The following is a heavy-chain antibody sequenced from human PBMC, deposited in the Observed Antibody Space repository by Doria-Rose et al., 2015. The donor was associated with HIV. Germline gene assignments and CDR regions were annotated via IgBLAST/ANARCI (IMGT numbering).Heavy chain of an antibody. CDR2: ITPVLGIR. J-gene: IGHJ4*02. Sequence: QLVQSGAEVKKPGSSVKVSCKASGGTFSRYPISWVRQAPGQGLEWMGRITPVLGIRNYAQKFQGRVTITADESTSTAYIELSNLRSEDTAVYYCATTWSGYYLDYWGQGTLVTVSS. V-gene: IGHV1-69*04. CDR1: GGTFSRYP. D-gene: IGHD3-3*01. CDR3: ATTWSGYYLDY.